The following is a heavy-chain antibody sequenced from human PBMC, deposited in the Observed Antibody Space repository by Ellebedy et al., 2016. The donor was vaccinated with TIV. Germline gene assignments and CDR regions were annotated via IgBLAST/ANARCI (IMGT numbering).Heavy chain of an antibody. J-gene: IGHJ4*02. CDR1: GFTFSSYD. CDR2: ISYDGTNE. D-gene: IGHD5-24*01. CDR3: AKWGWLQYFDY. Sequence: GGSLRLSXGASGFTFSSYDMHWVRQAPGKGLEWVAVISYDGTNEYIAESVRGRFTISRDNSKNTLYLQMNSLRAEDTAVYYCAKWGWLQYFDYWGQGTLVTVSS. V-gene: IGHV3-30-3*02.